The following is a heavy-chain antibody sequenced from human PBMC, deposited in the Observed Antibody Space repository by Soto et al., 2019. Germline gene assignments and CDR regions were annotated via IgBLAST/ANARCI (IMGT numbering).Heavy chain of an antibody. D-gene: IGHD3-3*01. Sequence: GGSLRLSCAASGFTFSSYSMNWVRQAPGKGLEWVSSISSSSSYIYYADSVKGRFTISRDNAKNSLYLQMNSLRAEDTAVYYCASILEWLYLASLWGQGTLVTVS. V-gene: IGHV3-21*01. CDR3: ASILEWLYLASL. J-gene: IGHJ4*02. CDR1: GFTFSSYS. CDR2: ISSSSSYI.